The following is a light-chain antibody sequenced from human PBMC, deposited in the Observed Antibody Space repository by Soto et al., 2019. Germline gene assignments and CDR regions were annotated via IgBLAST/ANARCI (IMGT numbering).Light chain of an antibody. CDR2: GTS. Sequence: EIVMTQSPATLSVSPGESATLSCWASQSVSSNLAWYQQKPCQAPRLLIYGTSTSANGVPARFSGSESGTEFTLTISSLQSEDFAVYYCQQYYDWPPRTFGQGTKVEIK. J-gene: IGKJ1*01. CDR1: QSVSSN. V-gene: IGKV3-15*01. CDR3: QQYYDWPPRT.